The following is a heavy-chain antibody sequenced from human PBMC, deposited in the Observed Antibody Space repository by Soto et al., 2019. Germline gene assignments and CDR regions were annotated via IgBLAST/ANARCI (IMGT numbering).Heavy chain of an antibody. CDR1: GGTFSSYA. J-gene: IGHJ4*02. V-gene: IGHV1-69*13. CDR2: IIPIFGTA. D-gene: IGHD1-26*01. Sequence: ASVKFSCKASGGTFSSYAISWVRQAPGQGLEWMGGIIPIFGTANYAQKFQGRVTITADESTSTAYMELSSLRSEDTAVYYCASGARWELHGSGFDYWGQGTLVTVSS. CDR3: ASGARWELHGSGFDY.